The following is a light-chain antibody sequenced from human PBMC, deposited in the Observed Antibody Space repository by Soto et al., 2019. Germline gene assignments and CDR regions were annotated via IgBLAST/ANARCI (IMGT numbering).Light chain of an antibody. CDR1: QGISSW. J-gene: IGKJ4*01. CDR3: QQGNSFPLA. Sequence: DIQMTQSPSSVSASVGDRVTISCRASQGISSWLAWYQQKPGKAPELLIYATSNLHSGVPSRFSGTGSGTDFTLTISSLQPEDFATYYWQQGNSFPLAFGGGTNVEMK. V-gene: IGKV1-12*01. CDR2: ATS.